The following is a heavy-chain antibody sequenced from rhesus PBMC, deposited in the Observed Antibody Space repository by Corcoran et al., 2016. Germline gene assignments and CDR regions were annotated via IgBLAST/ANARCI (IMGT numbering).Heavy chain of an antibody. CDR1: GYSISSNY. J-gene: IGHJ4*01. CDR2: FYGSSGST. CDR3: ARGGGWSKVFDY. D-gene: IGHD6-37*01. Sequence: QVQLPESGPGLVKPSETLSLTCAVSGYSISSNYWSWIRQPPGKGLEWIGYFYGSSGSTYYNPSLKSRVTISKATSKNQFSLMLSSVTAADTAVYYCARGGGWSKVFDYWGQGVLVTVSS. V-gene: IGHV4S7*01.